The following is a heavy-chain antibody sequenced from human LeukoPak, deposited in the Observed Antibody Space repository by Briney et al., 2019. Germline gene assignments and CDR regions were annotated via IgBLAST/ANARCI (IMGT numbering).Heavy chain of an antibody. CDR2: INHSGST. CDR1: GGSFSGYY. Sequence: SGTLSLTCAVYGGSFSGYYWSWIRQPPGKGLEWIGEINHSGSTNYNPSLKSRVTISVDTSKNQSSLKLSSVTAADTAVYYCARGEQEMDVWGKGTTVTVSS. D-gene: IGHD1-26*01. J-gene: IGHJ6*04. CDR3: ARGEQEMDV. V-gene: IGHV4-34*01.